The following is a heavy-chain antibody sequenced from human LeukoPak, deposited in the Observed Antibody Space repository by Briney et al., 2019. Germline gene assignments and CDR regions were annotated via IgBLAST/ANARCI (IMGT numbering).Heavy chain of an antibody. V-gene: IGHV3-23*01. CDR1: GLTFSSYA. CDR2: ISGSGGST. D-gene: IGHD1-26*01. Sequence: GGSLRLSCAASGLTFSSYAMSWVRQAPGKGLEWASAISGSGGSTYYADSVKGRFTISRDNSKNTLYLQMNSLRAEDTAIYYCAREVGTPQAFDIWGQGTMVTVSS. J-gene: IGHJ3*02. CDR3: AREVGTPQAFDI.